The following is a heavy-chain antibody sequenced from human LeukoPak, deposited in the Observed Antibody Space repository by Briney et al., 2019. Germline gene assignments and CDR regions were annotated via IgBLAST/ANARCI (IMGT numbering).Heavy chain of an antibody. V-gene: IGHV3-23*01. D-gene: IGHD6-6*01. Sequence: GGSLRLSCAASGFTFSSYAMSWVRQAPGKGLEWVSSISNSGGATYYADSVKGRFTISRDNSWNTVYLQMNSLRAEDTAVYYVRSIAGQTSFPDYWGQGTLVTVSS. J-gene: IGHJ4*02. CDR3: RSIAGQTSFPDY. CDR2: ISNSGGAT. CDR1: GFTFSSYA.